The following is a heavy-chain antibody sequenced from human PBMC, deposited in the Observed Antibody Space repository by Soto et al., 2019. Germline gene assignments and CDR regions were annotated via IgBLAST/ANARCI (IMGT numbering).Heavy chain of an antibody. V-gene: IGHV3-30*18. CDR2: ISYDGSNK. J-gene: IGHJ6*02. Sequence: QVQLVESGGGVVQPGRSLRLSCAASGFSFSNYGMHWVRQAPGKGLEWVAVISYDGSNKYYAASVEGRFTISRDNSKNTLDLQMNSLRAEETAVYYCAKDAYGMDVWGQGTTVTVSS. CDR1: GFSFSNYG. CDR3: AKDAYGMDV.